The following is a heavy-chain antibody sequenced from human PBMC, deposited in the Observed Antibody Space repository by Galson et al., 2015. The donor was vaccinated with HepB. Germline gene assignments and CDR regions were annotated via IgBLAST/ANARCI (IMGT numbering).Heavy chain of an antibody. J-gene: IGHJ4*02. V-gene: IGHV3-7*03. D-gene: IGHD6-19*01. CDR2: VWQDGTGQ. CDR3: ARDSSGWYVLDC. CDR1: GFAFRTYW. Sequence: SLRLSCAASGFAFRTYWMSWVRQAPGKGLEWVANVWQDGTGQNYADSVKGRFTISRDNAKNSLYLQMNSLRAEDTALYFCARDSSGWYVLDCWGQGTLVTVSS.